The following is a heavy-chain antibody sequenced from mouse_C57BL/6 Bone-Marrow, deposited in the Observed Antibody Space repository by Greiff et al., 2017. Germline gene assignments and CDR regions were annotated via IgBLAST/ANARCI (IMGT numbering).Heavy chain of an antibody. D-gene: IGHD1-1*01. J-gene: IGHJ1*03. Sequence: QVHVKQSGAELVKPGASVKMSCKASGYTFTSYWITWVKQRPGQGLEWIGDIYPGSGSTNYNEKFKSKATLTVDTSSSTAYMQLSSLTSEDSAVYYCASHYYYGSSPYWYFDVWGTGTTVTVSS. CDR1: GYTFTSYW. CDR3: ASHYYYGSSPYWYFDV. V-gene: IGHV1-55*01. CDR2: IYPGSGST.